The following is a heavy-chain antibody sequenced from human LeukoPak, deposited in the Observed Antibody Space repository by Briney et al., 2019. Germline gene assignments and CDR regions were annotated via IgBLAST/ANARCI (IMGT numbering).Heavy chain of an antibody. CDR1: GFTFSSYS. CDR2: ISSSSSYI. V-gene: IGHV3-21*01. CDR3: ARHPGYSSSWYPPSDY. J-gene: IGHJ4*02. Sequence: GGSLRLSCAASGFTFSSYSVNWVRQAPGKGLEWVSSISSSSSYIYYAASVKSRFTICKDNAKNSLYLQMNSLRAEDTAVYYYARHPGYSSSWYPPSDYWGQGTLVTVSS. D-gene: IGHD6-13*01.